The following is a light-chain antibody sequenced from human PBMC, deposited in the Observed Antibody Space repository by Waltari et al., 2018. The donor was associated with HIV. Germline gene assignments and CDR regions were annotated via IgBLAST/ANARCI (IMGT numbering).Light chain of an antibody. CDR2: HTN. V-gene: IGLV1-47*01. Sequence: QSVLTQPPSASGTPGQRVTIPCSGSSSNIVTNYVSWYKQFPGTAPELVVYHTNQRPLGVPDRFSGSKSGTSASLAISGLRSEDEADYDCAAWDDSLSAWLFGGGTRLNVL. CDR1: SSNIVTNY. J-gene: IGLJ2*01. CDR3: AAWDDSLSAWL.